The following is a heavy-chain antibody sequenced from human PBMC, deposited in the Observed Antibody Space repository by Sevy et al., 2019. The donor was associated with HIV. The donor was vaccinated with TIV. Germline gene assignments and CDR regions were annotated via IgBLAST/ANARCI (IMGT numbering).Heavy chain of an antibody. CDR1: GFTFDTYW. V-gene: IGHV3-23*01. Sequence: GGSLRLSCAASGFTFDTYWMQWVRQAPGKGLEWVSAISGSGGSTYYADSVKGRFTISRDNSKNTLHLQMNSLRAEDTAVYYCAKDLSGSGWFGGGMDVWGQGTTVTVSS. CDR2: ISGSGGST. J-gene: IGHJ6*02. CDR3: AKDLSGSGWFGGGMDV. D-gene: IGHD6-19*01.